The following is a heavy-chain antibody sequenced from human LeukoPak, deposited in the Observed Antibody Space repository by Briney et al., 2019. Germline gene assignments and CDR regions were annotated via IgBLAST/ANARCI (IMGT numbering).Heavy chain of an antibody. J-gene: IGHJ6*02. CDR1: GFTFDDYA. V-gene: IGHV3-43*02. CDR3: AKDRTRFLGGYGMDV. CDR2: ISGDGGGT. D-gene: IGHD3-3*01. Sequence: QSGGSLRLPCAASGFTFDDYAMHWVRQAPGKGLEWVSLISGDGGGTYYADSVKGRFTISRDNSKNSLYLQMNSLRTEDTALYYCAKDRTRFLGGYGMDVWGQGTTVTVSS.